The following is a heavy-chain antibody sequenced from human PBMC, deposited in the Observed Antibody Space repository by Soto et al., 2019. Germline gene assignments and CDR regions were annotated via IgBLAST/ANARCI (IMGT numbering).Heavy chain of an antibody. D-gene: IGHD1-26*01. V-gene: IGHV4-34*01. CDR3: ARARWELIFDY. J-gene: IGHJ4*02. Sequence: SETLSPTCAVYGGSSSGYYWNWIRQPPGKGLEWIGEINHSGSTNYNPSLKSRVTISVDTSKNQFSLKLSPVTAADMAVYYCARARWELIFDYWGQGTLVTVSS. CDR1: GGSSSGYY. CDR2: INHSGST.